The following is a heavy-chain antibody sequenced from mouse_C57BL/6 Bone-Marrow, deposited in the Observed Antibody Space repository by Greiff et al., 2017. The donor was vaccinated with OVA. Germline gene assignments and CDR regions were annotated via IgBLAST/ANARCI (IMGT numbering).Heavy chain of an antibody. CDR3: ALTGSRDYAMDY. D-gene: IGHD4-1*01. V-gene: IGHV1-54*01. J-gene: IGHJ4*01. CDR1: GYAFTNYL. Sequence: VQLQHSGAELVRPGTSVKVSCKASGYAFTNYLIEWVKQRPGQGLEWIGVINPGSGGTNYNEKFKGKATLTADKSSSTAYMQLSSLTSEDSAVYFCALTGSRDYAMDYWGQGTSVTVSS. CDR2: INPGSGGT.